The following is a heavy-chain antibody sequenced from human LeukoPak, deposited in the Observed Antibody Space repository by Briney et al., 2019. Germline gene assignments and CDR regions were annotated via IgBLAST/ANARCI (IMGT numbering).Heavy chain of an antibody. Sequence: GGSLRLSCAASGFTDSSNYMSWVRQAPGKGLEWVAVIWYDGSNKYYADSVKGRFTISRDNSKNTLYLQMNSLRAEDTAVYYCARDRYGPRGQGTLVTVSS. CDR3: ARDRYGP. D-gene: IGHD1-1*01. J-gene: IGHJ4*02. V-gene: IGHV3-33*08. CDR1: GFTDSSNY. CDR2: IWYDGSNK.